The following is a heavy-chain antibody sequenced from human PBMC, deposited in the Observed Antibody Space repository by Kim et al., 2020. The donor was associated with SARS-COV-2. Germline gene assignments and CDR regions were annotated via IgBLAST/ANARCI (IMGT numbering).Heavy chain of an antibody. Sequence: GGSLRLSCAASGFTFSTYAMHWVRQAPGKGLEWVTLISYDGSNKYYADSVRGRFTISRDNSKNTLYLQMNSLRPEDTAVYYCARRKAGTIPGHFDYLGQG. D-gene: IGHD1-1*01. CDR2: ISYDGSNK. J-gene: IGHJ4*02. V-gene: IGHV3-30-3*01. CDR3: ARRKAGTIPGHFDY. CDR1: GFTFSTYA.